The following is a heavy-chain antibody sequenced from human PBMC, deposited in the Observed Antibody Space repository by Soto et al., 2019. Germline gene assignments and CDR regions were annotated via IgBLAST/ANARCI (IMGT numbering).Heavy chain of an antibody. J-gene: IGHJ4*02. CDR2: INSYNGLT. CDR3: ARDRQNYGSLDY. Sequence: QVQLVQSGAEVKNPGASVKVSCRASGYTLSNNYGISWVRQAPGQGLEWMGWINSYNGLTNNARKFQDRVTLTTDASTTTAYMELRSLRSDDTAIYYCARDRQNYGSLDYWGQGTLVTVSS. CDR1: GYTLSNNYG. V-gene: IGHV1-18*01. D-gene: IGHD4-17*01.